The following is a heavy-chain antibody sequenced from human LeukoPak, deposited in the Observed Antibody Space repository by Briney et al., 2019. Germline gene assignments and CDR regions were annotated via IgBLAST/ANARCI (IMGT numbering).Heavy chain of an antibody. Sequence: PSETLSLTCAVYGGSFSGYYWSWIRQPPWKGLEWIGEINHSGSTNYNPSLKSRVTISVDTSKNQFSLKLSSVTAADTAVYYCARSGRIAAVLGYWGQGTLVTVSS. CDR2: INHSGST. V-gene: IGHV4-34*01. CDR3: ARSGRIAAVLGY. CDR1: GGSFSGYY. D-gene: IGHD6-13*01. J-gene: IGHJ4*02.